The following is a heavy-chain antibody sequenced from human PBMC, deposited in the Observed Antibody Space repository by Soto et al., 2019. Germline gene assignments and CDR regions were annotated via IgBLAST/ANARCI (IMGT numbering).Heavy chain of an antibody. J-gene: IGHJ4*02. CDR2: INTDGSDT. CDR1: GFTFSSDW. CDR3: TRDCPGPQHYFDY. V-gene: IGHV3-74*01. Sequence: EVQLVESGGGLAQPGGSLRLSCAASGFTFSSDWMHWVRQAPGKGLVWVSRINTDGSDTSYADSVKGRFTISRDNAKNTLYLQMNSLRAEDTAVYYCTRDCPGPQHYFDYWGQGNMVTVSS. D-gene: IGHD3-10*02.